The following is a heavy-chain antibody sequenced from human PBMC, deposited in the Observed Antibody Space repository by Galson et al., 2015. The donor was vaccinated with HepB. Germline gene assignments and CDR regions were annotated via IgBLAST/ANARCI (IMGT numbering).Heavy chain of an antibody. D-gene: IGHD6-19*01. CDR1: GFTLSSYA. CDR3: GRDSGYVSGWYTGRGGFDY. V-gene: IGHV3-30*03. J-gene: IGHJ4*02. CDR2: ISYDGRTQ. Sequence: SLRLSCAASGFTLSSYAIHWVRQAPGKGLEWVTVISYDGRTQNYADSVMGRFTISRDNSKDTVYLQMSSLRADDTAVYYCGRDSGYVSGWYTGRGGFDYWGQGALVIVSS.